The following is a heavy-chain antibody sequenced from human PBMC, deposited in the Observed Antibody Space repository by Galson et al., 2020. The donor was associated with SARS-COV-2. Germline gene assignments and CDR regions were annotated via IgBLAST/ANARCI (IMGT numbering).Heavy chain of an antibody. V-gene: IGHV4-59*01. CDR2: IYYSGST. Sequence: SETLSLTCTVSGGSISSYYWSWIRQPPGKGLEWIGYIYYSGSTNYNPSLKSRVTISVDTSKNQFSLKLSSVTAADTAVYYCARAAPTYYDFWSGYYNAPHFDYWGQGTLVTVSS. J-gene: IGHJ4*02. D-gene: IGHD3-3*01. CDR1: GGSISSYY. CDR3: ARAAPTYYDFWSGYYNAPHFDY.